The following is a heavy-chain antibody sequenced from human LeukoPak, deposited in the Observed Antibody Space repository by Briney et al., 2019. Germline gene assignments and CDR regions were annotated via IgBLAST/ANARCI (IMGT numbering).Heavy chain of an antibody. CDR1: GFTFSSYG. CDR3: ARDDRYYGSKYYFDY. D-gene: IGHD3-10*01. V-gene: IGHV3-33*01. CDR2: IWYDGSNK. Sequence: GGSLRLSCAASGFTFSSYGMHWVRQAPGKGLEWVAVIWYDGSNKYYADSVKGRFTISRDNSKNTLYLQMNSLRAEDTAVYYCARDDRYYGSKYYFDYWGQGTLVTVSS. J-gene: IGHJ4*02.